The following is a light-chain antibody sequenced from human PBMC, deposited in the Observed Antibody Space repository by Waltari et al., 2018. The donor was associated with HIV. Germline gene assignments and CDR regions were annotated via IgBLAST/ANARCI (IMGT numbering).Light chain of an antibody. CDR3: AAWSAVLRAWV. CDR1: TSPSPFPP. Sequence: VFTHPPSTSAAPVHRFTVSCSGDTSPSPFPPLYWYQHLPGPAPKLLIYDSSHRPSGVPDHFSGSKSGASASLAITALRSEDEGLYYCAAWSAVLRAWVFGGGTKLTVL. J-gene: IGLJ3*02. CDR2: DSS. V-gene: IGLV1-47*01.